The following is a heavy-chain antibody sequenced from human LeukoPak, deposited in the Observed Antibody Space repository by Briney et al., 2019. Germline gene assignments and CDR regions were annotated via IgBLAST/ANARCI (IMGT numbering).Heavy chain of an antibody. CDR3: ANAYCTNGVCPNDY. D-gene: IGHD2-8*01. J-gene: IGHJ4*02. CDR1: GFTFSSYA. CDR2: ISGSGGST. V-gene: IGHV3-23*01. Sequence: PGGSLRLSCAASGFTFSSYAMSWVRQAPGKGLEWVSAISGSGGSTYYADSVKGRFTISRDNSKNTLYLQMNSPRAEDTAVYYCANAYCTNGVCPNDYWGQGTLVTVSS.